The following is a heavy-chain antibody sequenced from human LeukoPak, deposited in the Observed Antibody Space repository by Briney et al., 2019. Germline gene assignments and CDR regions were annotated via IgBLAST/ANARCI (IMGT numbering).Heavy chain of an antibody. V-gene: IGHV4-39*01. CDR2: IYYSGSN. D-gene: IGHD3-10*01. Sequence: PSETLSLTCTVSGASIRGSSYYWAWIRHPPGKGLEWIGSIYYSGSNHHPPPLKSPLTMSVDTSKNQFSLRVSSVTAADTAVYYCARNSSYYNAGGFDYWGQGILVTVS. J-gene: IGHJ4*02. CDR3: ARNSSYYNAGGFDY. CDR1: GASIRGSSYY.